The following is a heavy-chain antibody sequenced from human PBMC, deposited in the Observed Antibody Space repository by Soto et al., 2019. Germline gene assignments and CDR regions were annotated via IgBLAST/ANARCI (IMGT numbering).Heavy chain of an antibody. V-gene: IGHV1-18*01. D-gene: IGHD3-3*01. CDR2: ISAYNGNR. J-gene: IGHJ3*02. CDR3: ARDLNYDFWSGTDAFDI. Sequence: ASVKVSCKASGYTFTSYGISWVRQAPGQGLEWMGWISAYNGNRNYAQKLQGRVTMTTDTSTSTAYMELRSLRSDDTAVYYCARDLNYDFWSGTDAFDIWGQGTMVTVSS. CDR1: GYTFTSYG.